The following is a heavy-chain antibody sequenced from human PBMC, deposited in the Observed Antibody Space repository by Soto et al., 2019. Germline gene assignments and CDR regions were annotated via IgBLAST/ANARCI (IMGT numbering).Heavy chain of an antibody. J-gene: IGHJ4*02. CDR2: IYYTGST. Sequence: SETLSLTCTVSGDSVSSGGYYWTWIRQHPGEGLEWIGYIYYTGSTYYNPSLKSRVIISVDTSKNVFSLNLSSVTAADTAVYYCARCPVRILGVTTPTLLDYGGKGTLVPVSS. CDR1: GDSVSSGGYY. D-gene: IGHD4-4*01. CDR3: ARCPVRILGVTTPTLLDY. V-gene: IGHV4-31*03.